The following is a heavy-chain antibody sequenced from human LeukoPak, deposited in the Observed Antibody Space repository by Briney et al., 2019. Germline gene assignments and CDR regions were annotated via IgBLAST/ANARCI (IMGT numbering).Heavy chain of an antibody. Sequence: PGGSLRLSCAASGFTFTNAWMNWVRQAPGKGLEWVGRIKSKADGETIDYAAPVKGRFNFSRDDSKNMLYLQMNSLKSVDTAVYYCSTLTSRGLSDSWGQGTLVTVSS. D-gene: IGHD1-20*01. V-gene: IGHV3-15*07. J-gene: IGHJ4*02. CDR2: IKSKADGETI. CDR1: GFTFTNAW. CDR3: STLTSRGLSDS.